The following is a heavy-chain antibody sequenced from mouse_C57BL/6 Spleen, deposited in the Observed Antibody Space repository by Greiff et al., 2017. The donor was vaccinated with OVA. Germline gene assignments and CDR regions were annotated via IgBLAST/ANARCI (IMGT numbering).Heavy chain of an antibody. Sequence: QVQLQQSGAELARPGASVKMSCKASGYTFTSYTMHWVKQRPGQGLEWIGYINPSSGYTKYNQKFKDKATLTADKSSSTAYMQLSSLTSEDSAVYYCARSPYYGSSEGYFDVWGTGTTVTVSS. CDR3: ARSPYYGSSEGYFDV. CDR1: GYTFTSYT. V-gene: IGHV1-4*01. D-gene: IGHD1-1*01. CDR2: INPSSGYT. J-gene: IGHJ1*03.